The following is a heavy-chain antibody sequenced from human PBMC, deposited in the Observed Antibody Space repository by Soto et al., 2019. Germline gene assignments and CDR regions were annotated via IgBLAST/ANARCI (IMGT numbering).Heavy chain of an antibody. D-gene: IGHD6-13*01. Sequence: GRGLEWVSYISSSSSTIYYADSVKGRFTISRDNAKNSLYLQINSLRDGDTAVYYCQAEHGTPGCSTVSAFLLHRSSDL. J-gene: IGHJ2*01. CDR2: ISSSSSTI. CDR3: QAEHGTPGCSTVSAFLLHRSSDL. V-gene: IGHV3-48*02.